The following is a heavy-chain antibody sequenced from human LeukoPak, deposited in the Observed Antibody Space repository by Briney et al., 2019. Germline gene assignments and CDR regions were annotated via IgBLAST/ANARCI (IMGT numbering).Heavy chain of an antibody. D-gene: IGHD4-17*01. CDR1: GGTFSSYT. CDR2: IIPILGIA. CDR3: ARGTWTWYEVTTEGPNFDY. Sequence: SVKVSCKASGGTFSSYTISWVRQAPGQGLEWMGRIIPILGIANYAQKFQGRVTITADKSTSTAYMELSSLRSEDTAVYYCARGTWTWYEVTTEGPNFDYWGQGTLVTVSS. V-gene: IGHV1-69*02. J-gene: IGHJ4*02.